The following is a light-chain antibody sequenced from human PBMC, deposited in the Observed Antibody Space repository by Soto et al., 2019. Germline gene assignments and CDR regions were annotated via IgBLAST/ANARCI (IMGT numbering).Light chain of an antibody. V-gene: IGKV3-15*01. Sequence: MPQSPSTLSVSPGETATLSCRASQNVRSNLAWYQQRPGQGPRLLIYGASSVATGIPARFSGSGSGTEFTLTISSLQSEDFAVYYCQQYNNWPRTFGQGTKVDIK. CDR1: QNVRSN. CDR2: GAS. J-gene: IGKJ1*01. CDR3: QQYNNWPRT.